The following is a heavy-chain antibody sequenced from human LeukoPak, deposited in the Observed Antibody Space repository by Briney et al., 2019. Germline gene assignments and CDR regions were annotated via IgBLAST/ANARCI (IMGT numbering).Heavy chain of an antibody. CDR3: ARGLGEYAFDI. CDR1: GGSISSYY. V-gene: IGHV4-59*12. J-gene: IGHJ3*02. D-gene: IGHD3-16*01. Sequence: PSETLSFTCTGSGGSISSYYWSWIRQPPGKGLEWIGYIYYSGSTNYNPSLNSRVTISVDTSKNQFSLKLSSVTAADTAVYYCARGLGEYAFDIWGQGTMVTVSS. CDR2: IYYSGST.